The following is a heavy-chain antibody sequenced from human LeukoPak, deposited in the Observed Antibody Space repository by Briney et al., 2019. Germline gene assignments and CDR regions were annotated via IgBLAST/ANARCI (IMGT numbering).Heavy chain of an antibody. Sequence: ASVRVSCKSSGYTFTSYDINWVRQAPGQGLEWMGWINPNSGNTDYSQKFQGRVTITRNTSISTAYMELSSLRSEDTTVYYCARVGFTTGFDYQGQGTLVTVSS. D-gene: IGHD1-1*01. CDR3: ARVGFTTGFDY. V-gene: IGHV1-8*03. J-gene: IGHJ4*02. CDR2: INPNSGNT. CDR1: GYTFTSYD.